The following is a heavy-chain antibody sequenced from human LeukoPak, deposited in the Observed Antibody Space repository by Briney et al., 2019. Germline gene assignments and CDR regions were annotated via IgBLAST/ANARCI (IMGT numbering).Heavy chain of an antibody. D-gene: IGHD2-15*01. V-gene: IGHV1-46*01. Sequence: ASVTVSCKASGYTFTSYYMHWVRQAPGQGLEGMGIINPSGGSTSYAQKFQGRVTMTRDTSTSTVYMELSSLRSEDTAVYYCARVGYCSGDSCYNDYWGQGTLVTVSS. CDR2: INPSGGST. CDR1: GYTFTSYY. J-gene: IGHJ4*02. CDR3: ARVGYCSGDSCYNDY.